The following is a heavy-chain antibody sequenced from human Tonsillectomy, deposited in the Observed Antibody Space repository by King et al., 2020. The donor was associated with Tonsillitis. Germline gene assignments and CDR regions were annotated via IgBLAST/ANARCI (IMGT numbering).Heavy chain of an antibody. V-gene: IGHV4-4*07. J-gene: IGHJ4*02. Sequence: VQLQESGPGLVKPSETLSLTCTVSGGSISSYYWSWIRQPAGKGLEWIGRIYTSGSTNYNPTLKSRVTMSVDTSKNQFSLKLSSVTAADTAVYYCAREGDYDSRHEFDYWGQGTLVTVSS. CDR1: GGSISSYY. CDR2: IYTSGST. CDR3: AREGDYDSRHEFDY. D-gene: IGHD3-22*01.